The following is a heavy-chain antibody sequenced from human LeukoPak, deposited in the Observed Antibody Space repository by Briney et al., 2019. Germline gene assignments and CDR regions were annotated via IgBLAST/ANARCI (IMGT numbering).Heavy chain of an antibody. J-gene: IGHJ4*02. D-gene: IGHD3-22*01. V-gene: IGHV3-73*01. CDR2: IRSKANNYAT. Sequence: GGSLRLSCAASGFTFSGAAVHWVRQASGKGLEWVGRIRSKANNYATAYAASVQGRFTISREDSKNTAYLQMDSLKAEDTAVYYCARGVDLYDSSGYAPLLHWGQGTLVTVSS. CDR1: GFTFSGAA. CDR3: ARGVDLYDSSGYAPLLH.